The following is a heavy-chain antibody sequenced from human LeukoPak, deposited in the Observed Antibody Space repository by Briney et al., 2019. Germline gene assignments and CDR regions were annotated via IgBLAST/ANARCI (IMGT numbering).Heavy chain of an antibody. CDR2: ISAYNGNT. V-gene: IGHV1-18*01. Sequence: ASVKVSCKASGYTLTSYGISWVRQAPGQGLEWMGWISAYNGNTNYAQKLQGRVTMTRDTSTSTVYMELSSLRSEDTAVYYCARGVWDMIVDDAFDIWGQGTMVTVSS. CDR1: GYTLTSYG. CDR3: ARGVWDMIVDDAFDI. D-gene: IGHD3-22*01. J-gene: IGHJ3*02.